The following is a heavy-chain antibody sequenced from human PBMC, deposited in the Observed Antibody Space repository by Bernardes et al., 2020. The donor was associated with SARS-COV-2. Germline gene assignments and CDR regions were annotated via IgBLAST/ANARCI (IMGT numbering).Heavy chain of an antibody. J-gene: IGHJ6*02. CDR1: GYTFSSYH. CDR3: ARRGNKYAMDV. CDR2: ISTFNGNT. D-gene: IGHD6-25*01. V-gene: IGHV1-18*01. Sequence: ASVKVSCKASGYTFSSYHISWVRQAPGQGLEWMGWISTFNGNTNYAQKFQGRVTMTTDTSTTTAYMELRSLRSDDTAVYYCARRGNKYAMDVWGQGTTVTVSS.